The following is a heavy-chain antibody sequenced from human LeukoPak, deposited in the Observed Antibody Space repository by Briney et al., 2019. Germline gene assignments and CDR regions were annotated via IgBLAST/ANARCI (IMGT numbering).Heavy chain of an antibody. CDR3: ARDRLRGEVATIPFY. Sequence: GGSLRLSCAASGFTFSNYWMSWVRQAPGKGLEWVANIKQDGSEKYYVDSVKGRFTISRDNAKNSLYLRMNSLRAEDTAVYYCARDRLRGEVATIPFYWGQGTLVTVSS. J-gene: IGHJ4*02. D-gene: IGHD5-12*01. CDR2: IKQDGSEK. CDR1: GFTFSNYW. V-gene: IGHV3-7*04.